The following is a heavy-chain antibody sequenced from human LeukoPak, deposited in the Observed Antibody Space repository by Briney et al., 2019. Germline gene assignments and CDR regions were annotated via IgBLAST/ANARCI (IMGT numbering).Heavy chain of an antibody. J-gene: IGHJ4*02. V-gene: IGHV3-48*03. CDR1: GFTFISYE. Sequence: GGSLRLSCAASGFTFISYEMNWVRQAPGKGLEWVSYISSSGSTIYYADFVKGRFTISRDNAKNSLYLQMNSLRAEDTAVYYCARALPSKLYYFDYWGQGTLVTVSS. CDR3: ARALPSKLYYFDY. CDR2: ISSSGSTI. D-gene: IGHD2-2*01.